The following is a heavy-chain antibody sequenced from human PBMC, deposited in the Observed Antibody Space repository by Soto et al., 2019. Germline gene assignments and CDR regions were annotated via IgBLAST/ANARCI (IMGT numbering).Heavy chain of an antibody. D-gene: IGHD1-1*01. CDR2: INGRSNYI. J-gene: IGHJ6*02. CDR1: GFTFSTYT. CDR3: ATGWTPLTTRYYGLDV. Sequence: GGSLRLSCAASGFTFSTYTMNWVRQAPGKGLEWVSSINGRSNYIYYADSVKGRFTISRDNAKNSLYLQMNSLRAEDTALYSCATGWTPLTTRYYGLDVWGQGTTVTVSS. V-gene: IGHV3-21*01.